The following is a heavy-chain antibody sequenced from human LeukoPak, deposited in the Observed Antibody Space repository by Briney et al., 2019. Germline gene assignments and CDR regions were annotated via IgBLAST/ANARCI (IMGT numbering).Heavy chain of an antibody. CDR2: IYYSGST. J-gene: IGHJ4*02. D-gene: IGHD5-12*01. CDR3: ARVFGGYDLLWFDY. Sequence: PSETLSLTCTVSGGSISSYYWSWIRQPPGKGLEWIGYIYYSGSTNYNPSLKSRVTISVDTSKNQFSLKLSSVTVADTAVYYCARVFGGYDLLWFDYGGQGTRVTVSS. CDR1: GGSISSYY. V-gene: IGHV4-59*01.